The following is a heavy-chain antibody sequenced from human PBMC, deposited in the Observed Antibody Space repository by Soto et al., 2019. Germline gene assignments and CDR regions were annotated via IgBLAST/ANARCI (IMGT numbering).Heavy chain of an antibody. D-gene: IGHD1-1*01. J-gene: IGHJ5*02. CDR2: IYATGTT. Sequence: LSLTCTVSGASISGFYWSWIRKSAGKGLEWIGRIYATGTTDYNPSLKSRVMMSVDTSKKQFSLKLRSVTAADTAVYYCVRDGTKTLRDWLDPGGEGISVTVYS. V-gene: IGHV4-4*07. CDR3: VRDGTKTLRDWLDP. CDR1: GASISGFY.